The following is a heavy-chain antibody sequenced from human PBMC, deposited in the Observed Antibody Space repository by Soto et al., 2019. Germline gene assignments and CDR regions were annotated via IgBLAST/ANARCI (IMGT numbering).Heavy chain of an antibody. V-gene: IGHV3-23*01. CDR1: GFTFSDYA. Sequence: ELHLLESGGDLVQPGGSLRLSCAASGFTFSDYAVSWVRQAPGRGLAWVSTITSSGGTYYADSVKGRFTISRDNSKNTLYLQVTSLRAEDAAVCYCVKDAPGSGWLSDYWGQGTLVTVSS. D-gene: IGHD3-22*01. CDR2: ITSSGGT. CDR3: VKDAPGSGWLSDY. J-gene: IGHJ4*02.